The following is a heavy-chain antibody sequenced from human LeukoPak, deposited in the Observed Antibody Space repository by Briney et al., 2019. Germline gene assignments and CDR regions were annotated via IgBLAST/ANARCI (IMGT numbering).Heavy chain of an antibody. CDR3: AKQQLVRCFDY. D-gene: IGHD6-13*01. J-gene: IGHJ4*02. Sequence: SETLSLTCTVSGGSITSSSYYWGWIRQPPGKGLEWIGSIFYSGSTYYNPSLKSRVTISVGTSKTQFSLKLSSVTAADTAVYYCAKQQLVRCFDYWGQGTLVTVSS. CDR2: IFYSGST. CDR1: GGSITSSSYY. V-gene: IGHV4-39*01.